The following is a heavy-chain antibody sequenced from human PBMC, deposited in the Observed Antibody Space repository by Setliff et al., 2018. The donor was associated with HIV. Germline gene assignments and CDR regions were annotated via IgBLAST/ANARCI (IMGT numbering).Heavy chain of an antibody. Sequence: ASVKVSCKASGNTFTDYYMHWVQQAPGKGLEWMGRVEPQHGETIFAGKFQGRVTITADTSTDTAYMELSSLRSEDTAVYFCARGTTATDYYYYMDVWGKGTSVTVSS. CDR2: VEPQHGET. CDR3: ARGTTATDYYYYMDV. J-gene: IGHJ6*03. CDR1: GNTFTDYY. D-gene: IGHD4-17*01. V-gene: IGHV1-69-2*01.